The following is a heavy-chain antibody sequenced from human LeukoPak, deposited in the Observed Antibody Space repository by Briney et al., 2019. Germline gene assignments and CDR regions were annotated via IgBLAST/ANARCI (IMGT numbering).Heavy chain of an antibody. Sequence: PGGSLRLSCTVSGFTVSGNSMSWVRQAPGKGLEWVSFIYSGGNTHYSDSVKGRFTISRDNSKNTLYLQMNSLRAEDTAVYYCAKDDRLQRFLHWGQGTLVTVSS. J-gene: IGHJ4*02. CDR2: IYSGGNT. CDR1: GFTVSGNS. CDR3: AKDDRLQRFLH. D-gene: IGHD3-16*01. V-gene: IGHV3-53*01.